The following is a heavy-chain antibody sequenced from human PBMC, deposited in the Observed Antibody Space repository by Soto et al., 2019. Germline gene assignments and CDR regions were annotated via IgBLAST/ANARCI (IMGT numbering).Heavy chain of an antibody. CDR3: TRGPRCINTACSNDYYLFGLDV. CDR1: GGSFSGYY. Sequence: QVQLQQWGAGLLKPSETLSLTCAVNGGSFSGYYWSWIRQPPGRGLEWIGEINHSGRTNLNPSLKSRVSTSVDTSKNHFALRLSSVTAADTAVYYCTRGPRCINTACSNDYYLFGLDVWGHGTTVTVSS. J-gene: IGHJ6*02. V-gene: IGHV4-34*01. D-gene: IGHD2-2*01. CDR2: INHSGRT.